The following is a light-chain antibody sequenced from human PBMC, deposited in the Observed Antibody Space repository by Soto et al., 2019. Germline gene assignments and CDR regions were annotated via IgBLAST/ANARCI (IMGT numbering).Light chain of an antibody. CDR2: GAS. Sequence: EIVMTQSPATLSLSPGERATLSCRASQSFSTDSAWYQQKRGQAPRLLIHGASSRATGIPDWFSAGGTGTDFTLTISRLEPEDFAVYYCQQYSASPRTFGQGTKVDI. CDR3: QQYSASPRT. V-gene: IGKV3-20*01. J-gene: IGKJ1*01. CDR1: QSFSTDS.